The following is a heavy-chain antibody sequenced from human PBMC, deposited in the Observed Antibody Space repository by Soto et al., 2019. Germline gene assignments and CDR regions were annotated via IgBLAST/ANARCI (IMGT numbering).Heavy chain of an antibody. CDR3: ASHYDSSGYYYRGLDY. D-gene: IGHD3-22*01. Sequence: QVQLVQSGAEVKKPGSSVKVSCKASGGTFSSYAISWVRQAPGQGLEWMGGIIPIFGTADYAQKFQGRVTITAAESTSKGNMELSSLRSEDTAVYYCASHYDSSGYYYRGLDYWGQGTLVTVSS. V-gene: IGHV1-69*12. CDR2: IIPIFGTA. CDR1: GGTFSSYA. J-gene: IGHJ4*02.